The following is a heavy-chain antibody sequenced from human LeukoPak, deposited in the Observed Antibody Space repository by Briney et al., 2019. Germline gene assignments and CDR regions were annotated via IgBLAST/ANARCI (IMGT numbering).Heavy chain of an antibody. CDR2: IYYSGST. D-gene: IGHD6-19*01. CDR1: GGSINSGDYY. CDR3: ARSVAGSPAFDI. V-gene: IGHV4-30-4*08. J-gene: IGHJ3*02. Sequence: SSQTLSLTCAVSGGSINSGDYYWSWIRQPPGKGLEWIGYIYYSGSTNYNPSLKSRVTISVDTSKNQFSLKLSSVTAADTAVYYCARSVAGSPAFDIWGQGTMVTVSS.